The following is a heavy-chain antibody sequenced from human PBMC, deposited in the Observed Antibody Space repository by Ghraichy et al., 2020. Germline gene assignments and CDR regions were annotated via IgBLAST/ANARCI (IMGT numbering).Heavy chain of an antibody. V-gene: IGHV3-21*01. D-gene: IGHD3-3*01. Sequence: GGSLRLSCAASGFTFSSYSMNWVRQAPGKGLEWVSSISSSSSYIYYADSVKGRFTISRDNAKNSLYLQMNSLRAEDTAVYYCARAKSKLRFLEWSLFPDFDYWGQGTLVTVSS. CDR1: GFTFSSYS. J-gene: IGHJ4*02. CDR3: ARAKSKLRFLEWSLFPDFDY. CDR2: ISSSSSYI.